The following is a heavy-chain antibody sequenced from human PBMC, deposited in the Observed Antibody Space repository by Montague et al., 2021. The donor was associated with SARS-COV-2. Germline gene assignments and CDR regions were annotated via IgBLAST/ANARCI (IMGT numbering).Heavy chain of an antibody. D-gene: IGHD3-10*01. V-gene: IGHV4-59*08. CDR1: GGSISPYY. J-gene: IGHJ3*02. Sequence: SETLSLTCTVSGGSISPYYWSWIRQSPGKGLECIGYTSYSGSTAYNPSLKSRVTISVDTSKNQFSLKLSSVTAADTAVYYCARHTSERITMVQAFDIWGQGTMVTVSS. CDR3: ARHTSERITMVQAFDI. CDR2: TSYSGST.